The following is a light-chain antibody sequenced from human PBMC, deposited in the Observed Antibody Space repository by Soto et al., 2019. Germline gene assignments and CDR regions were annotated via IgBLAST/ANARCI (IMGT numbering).Light chain of an antibody. V-gene: IGLV2-14*01. CDR1: SSDIGSNNY. CDR3: SSYTTTTRL. J-gene: IGLJ3*02. Sequence: QSALTQPASVSGSPGQSITISCTGTSSDIGSNNYVSWFQQRPGKAPTLIIYEVSNRPSGVSTHFSGSDSGNTASLTISGLLPEDEAEYYCSSYTTTTRLFGGGTQLTVL. CDR2: EVS.